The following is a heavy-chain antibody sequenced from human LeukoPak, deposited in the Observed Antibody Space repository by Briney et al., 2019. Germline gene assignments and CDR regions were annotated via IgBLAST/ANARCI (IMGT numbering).Heavy chain of an antibody. CDR2: IYYSGST. CDR1: GGSISSSSYY. CDR3: ARGDLYFWYMDV. Sequence: PSETLSLTCTVSGGSISSSSYYWGWIRQPPGKGLEWIGSIYYSGSTYYNPSLKSRVTISVDTSKNQFSLKLSSVTAADTAVYYCARGDLYFWYMDVWGKGTTVTVSS. J-gene: IGHJ6*03. V-gene: IGHV4-39*07. D-gene: IGHD3-3*01.